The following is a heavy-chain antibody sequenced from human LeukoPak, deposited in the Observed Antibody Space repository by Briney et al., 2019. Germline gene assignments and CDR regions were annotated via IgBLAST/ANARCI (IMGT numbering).Heavy chain of an antibody. V-gene: IGHV4-4*02. CDR2: IYHSGGT. CDR3: ARARYYYYYYMDV. CDR1: GGSISSSNW. J-gene: IGHJ6*03. Sequence: SSETLSLTCAVSGGSISSSNWWSWVRQPPGKGLEWIGEIYHSGGTNYNPSLKSRVTISVDTSKNQFSLKLSSVTAADTAVHYCARARYYYYYYMDVWDKGTTVTVSS.